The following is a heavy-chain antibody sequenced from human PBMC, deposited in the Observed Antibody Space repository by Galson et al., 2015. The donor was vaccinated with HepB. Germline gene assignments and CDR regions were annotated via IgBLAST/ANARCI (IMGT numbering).Heavy chain of an antibody. CDR3: AGVRSLGYCSSTSCSDDAFDI. Sequence: SLRLSCAASGFTVSSNYVSWVRQAPGKGLEWVSVIYSGGSTYYADSVKGRFTISRDNSKNTLYLQMNSLRAEDTAVYYCAGVRSLGYCSSTSCSDDAFDIWGQGTMVTVSS. V-gene: IGHV3-53*01. D-gene: IGHD2-2*01. J-gene: IGHJ3*02. CDR2: IYSGGST. CDR1: GFTVSSNY.